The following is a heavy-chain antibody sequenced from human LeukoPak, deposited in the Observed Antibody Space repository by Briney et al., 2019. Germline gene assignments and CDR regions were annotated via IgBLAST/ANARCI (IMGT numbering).Heavy chain of an antibody. V-gene: IGHV3-33*01. CDR1: GFTFSSYG. D-gene: IGHD6-13*01. Sequence: GRSLRLSCAASGFTFSSYGMHWVRQAPGKGLEWVAIIWHDGSNKYYADSVKGRFTISRDNSKNTLYLQMSSLRAEDTAVYYCASLGSSWYIINWGQGTLVTVSS. CDR3: ASLGSSWYIIN. J-gene: IGHJ4*02. CDR2: IWHDGSNK.